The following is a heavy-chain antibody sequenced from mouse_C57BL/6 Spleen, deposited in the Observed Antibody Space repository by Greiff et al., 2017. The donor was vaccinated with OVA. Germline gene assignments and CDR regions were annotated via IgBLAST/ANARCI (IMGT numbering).Heavy chain of an antibody. CDR2: INPSTGGT. D-gene: IGHD1-1*01. V-gene: IGHV1-42*01. CDR3: ARLVLPSGYFDV. J-gene: IGHJ1*03. CDR1: GYSFTGYY. Sequence: DVKLQESGPELVKPGASVKISCKASGYSFTGYYMNWVKQSPEKSLEWIGEINPSTGGTTYNQKFKAKATLTVDKSSSTAYMQLKSLTSEDSAVYYCARLVLPSGYFDVWGTGTTVTVSS.